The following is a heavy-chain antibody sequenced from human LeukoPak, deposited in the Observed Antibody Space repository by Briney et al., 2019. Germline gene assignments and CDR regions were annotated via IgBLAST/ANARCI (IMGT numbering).Heavy chain of an antibody. D-gene: IGHD3-22*01. CDR1: GGSISSYY. J-gene: IGHJ4*02. Sequence: SETLSLTRTVSGGSISSYYWSWIRQPPGKGLEGIGYIYTSGSTNYNPSLKSRVTISVDTSKNQFSLKLSSVTAADTAVYYCARRARYYDSSGYVYYFDYWGQGTLVTVSS. V-gene: IGHV4-4*09. CDR2: IYTSGST. CDR3: ARRARYYDSSGYVYYFDY.